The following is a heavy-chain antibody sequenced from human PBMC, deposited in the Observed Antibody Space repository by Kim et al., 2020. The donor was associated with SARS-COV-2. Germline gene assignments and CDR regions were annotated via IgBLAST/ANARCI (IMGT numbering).Heavy chain of an antibody. Sequence: GGSLRLSCAASGLTFSTYWMIWVRQAPGKGLEWVANINEGGSEKNYAASVKGRFTISRDNAENSVYLQMNSLRAEDTAVYYCAGPRTYNWFAVEKYWGQGSLVTVS. CDR2: INEGGSEK. CDR1: GLTFSTYW. CDR3: AGPRTYNWFAVEKY. J-gene: IGHJ4*02. V-gene: IGHV3-7*03. D-gene: IGHD1-1*01.